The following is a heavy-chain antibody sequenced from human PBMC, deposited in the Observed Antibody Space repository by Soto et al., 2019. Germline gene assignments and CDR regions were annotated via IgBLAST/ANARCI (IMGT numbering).Heavy chain of an antibody. CDR2: ISSSSSYT. Sequence: QVQLVESGGGLVKPGGSLRLSCAASGFTFSDYYMSWIRQAPGKGLEWVSYISSSSSYTNYADSVKGRFTISRDNAKNSLYLQMNSLRAEDTAVYYCARDSHTIFGVVTDFEYWGQGTTVTVSS. J-gene: IGHJ4*02. CDR1: GFTFSDYY. V-gene: IGHV3-11*06. CDR3: ARDSHTIFGVVTDFEY. D-gene: IGHD3-3*01.